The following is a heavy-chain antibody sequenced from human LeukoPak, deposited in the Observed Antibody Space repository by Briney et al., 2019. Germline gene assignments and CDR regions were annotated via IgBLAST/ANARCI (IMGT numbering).Heavy chain of an antibody. J-gene: IGHJ4*02. V-gene: IGHV3-48*03. CDR3: ARVRNYDTLTGYYNGGDY. CDR1: GFTFSSYE. CDR2: ISSSGSTI. D-gene: IGHD3-9*01. Sequence: GGSLRLSCAASGFTFSSYEMNWVRQAPGKGLEWVSYISSSGSTIYYADSVKGRFTISRDNAKNSLYLQMNSLRAEDTAVYYCARVRNYDTLTGYYNGGDYWGQGTLVTVSS.